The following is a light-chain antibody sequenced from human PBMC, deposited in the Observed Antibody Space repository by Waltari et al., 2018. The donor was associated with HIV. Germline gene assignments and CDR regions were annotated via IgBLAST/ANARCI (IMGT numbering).Light chain of an antibody. J-gene: IGLJ2*01. CDR3: ATWNDSL. CDR1: SSNIGSNC. V-gene: IGLV1-47*01. Sequence: QSVLTQPPSASGTPGQRVTISCSGSSSNIGSNCVYWNHHRPGTAPKLRVYRNNQRPSGVPDRLSGSKSGTSASLAISGLRSEDEADYYCATWNDSLVGGGTKLTVL. CDR2: RNN.